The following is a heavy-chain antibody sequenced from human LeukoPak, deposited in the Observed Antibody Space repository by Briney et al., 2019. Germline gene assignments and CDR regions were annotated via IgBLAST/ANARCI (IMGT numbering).Heavy chain of an antibody. D-gene: IGHD2-15*01. CDR1: GGSISSSSYY. Sequence: PSETLSLTCTVSGGSISSSSYYWGWIRQPPGKGLEWIGSIYYSGSTNYNPSLKSRVTISVDTSKNQFSVDLSSVTAADTAVYYCARSAVVGGGRGYFQLWGQGTLVTVSS. CDR2: IYYSGST. CDR3: ARSAVVGGGRGYFQL. J-gene: IGHJ1*01. V-gene: IGHV4-39*07.